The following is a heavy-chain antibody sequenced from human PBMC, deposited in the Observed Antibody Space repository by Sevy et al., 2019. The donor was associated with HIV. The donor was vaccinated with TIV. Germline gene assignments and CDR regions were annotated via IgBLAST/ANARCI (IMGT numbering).Heavy chain of an antibody. Sequence: ASVKVSCKASRETLNTYAIVWVRQAPGQGLEWMGGIVPKFGSENYAQKFEGKVTMTADESTTTAHMELSSLRSEDTAVYYCARRGITIFGVLTFDIWGQGTTVTVSS. CDR1: RETLNTYA. V-gene: IGHV1-69*13. J-gene: IGHJ3*02. D-gene: IGHD3-3*01. CDR3: ARRGITIFGVLTFDI. CDR2: IVPKFGSE.